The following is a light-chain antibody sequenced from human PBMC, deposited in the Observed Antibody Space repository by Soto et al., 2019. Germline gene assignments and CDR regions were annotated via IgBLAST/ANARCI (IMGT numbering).Light chain of an antibody. CDR2: EAS. CDR3: SSYAGSNNLKV. J-gene: IGLJ1*01. CDR1: SSDVGGYNY. V-gene: IGLV2-8*01. Sequence: QSALTQPPSASGSPGQSVTISCTGTSSDVGGYNYVSWYQQHPGKATKLMIYEASKRPSGVPDRFSGSKSGNTASMTVSGLQAEDEADYYCSSYAGSNNLKVFGTGTKVTV.